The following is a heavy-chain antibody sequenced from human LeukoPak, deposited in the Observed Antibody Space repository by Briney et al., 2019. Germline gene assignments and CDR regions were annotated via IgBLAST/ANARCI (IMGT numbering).Heavy chain of an antibody. CDR2: ISWNSGHI. D-gene: IGHD1-26*01. J-gene: IGHJ3*01. CDR1: GFTFDDHA. V-gene: IGHV3-9*01. CDR3: VKATGSQPRAGAFDF. Sequence: GGSLRLSCVSSGFTFDDHAMNWVRQAPGKGLEWVAGISWNSGHIGYADSVKGRFTISRDNTENSLDLQMTGLRSEDTALYYCVKATGSQPRAGAFDFWGQGTSVTVSS.